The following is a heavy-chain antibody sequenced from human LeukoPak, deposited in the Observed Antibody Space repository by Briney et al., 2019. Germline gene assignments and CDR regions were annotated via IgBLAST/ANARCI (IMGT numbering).Heavy chain of an antibody. CDR1: GFTFSTFW. D-gene: IGHD1-1*01. Sequence: GGSLRLSCAASGFTFSTFWMSWVRQAPGKGLEWVANINQGGSEKYCVDSMKGRFTVSRDNAKNSPYLQMDSLRAEDTAVYYCARGGTFVSDYWGQGTLVTVSS. CDR3: ARGGTFVSDY. CDR2: INQGGSEK. V-gene: IGHV3-7*01. J-gene: IGHJ4*02.